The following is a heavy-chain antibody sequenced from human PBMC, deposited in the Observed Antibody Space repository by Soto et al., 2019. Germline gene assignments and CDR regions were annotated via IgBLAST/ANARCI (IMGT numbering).Heavy chain of an antibody. V-gene: IGHV3-23*01. Sequence: PGGSLRLSCAASGFTFSSYAMSWVRQAPGKGLEWVSAISGSGGSTYYADSVKGRFTISRDNSKNTLYLQMNSLRAEDTAVYYCAKNKTPRYCSSTSCYWMDAFDIWGQGTMVTVS. D-gene: IGHD2-2*01. CDR1: GFTFSSYA. CDR3: AKNKTPRYCSSTSCYWMDAFDI. CDR2: ISGSGGST. J-gene: IGHJ3*02.